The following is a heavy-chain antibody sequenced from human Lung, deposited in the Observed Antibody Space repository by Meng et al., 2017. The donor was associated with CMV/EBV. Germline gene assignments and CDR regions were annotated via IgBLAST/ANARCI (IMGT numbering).Heavy chain of an antibody. V-gene: IGHV3-7*01. J-gene: IGHJ5*02. CDR2: IERDGREK. CDR3: YMGHYSGA. Sequence: SLGVSCEGSGFIFGDFLRNWVRQAPGKGLEWVASIERDGREKFYVDSVKGRFTISRDNAKNTLYLQMNSLRDDDTAVYYCYMGHYSGAWGQGTLVTVSS. D-gene: IGHD2-21*01. CDR1: GFIFGDFL.